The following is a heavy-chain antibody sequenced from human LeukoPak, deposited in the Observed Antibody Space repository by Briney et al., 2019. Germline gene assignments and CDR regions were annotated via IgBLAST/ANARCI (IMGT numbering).Heavy chain of an antibody. CDR3: ASRPRSNDPRGAFDI. D-gene: IGHD1-1*01. Sequence: PSETLSLTCSVSGASISSGSNYWGWIRQPPGKTLEWIGSIYSSGSTYYNSSLQSRVIIIIDTPKNHFSLTLSSVTAADTAVYYCASRPRSNDPRGAFDIWGQGTMVTVSS. CDR1: GASISSGSNY. CDR2: IYSSGST. J-gene: IGHJ3*02. V-gene: IGHV4-39*07.